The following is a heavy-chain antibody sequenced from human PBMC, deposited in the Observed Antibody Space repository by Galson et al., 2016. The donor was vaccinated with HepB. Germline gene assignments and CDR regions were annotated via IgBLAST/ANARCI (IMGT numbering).Heavy chain of an antibody. CDR1: GFTVSNNY. CDR3: ARDSGTPPPRRGPSSGY. Sequence: SLRLSCAASGFTVSNNYMIWFRQAPGKVLEWVSLIYSTGTTSYADSVKGRFTISRDSSKNTLYLQMKSLRAEDTAIYYCARDSGTPPPRRGPSSGYWGQGTLVTVSS. V-gene: IGHV3-53*01. J-gene: IGHJ4*02. D-gene: IGHD1-26*01. CDR2: IYSTGTT.